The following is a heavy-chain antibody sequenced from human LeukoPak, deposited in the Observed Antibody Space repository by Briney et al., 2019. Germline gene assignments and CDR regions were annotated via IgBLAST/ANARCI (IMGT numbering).Heavy chain of an antibody. D-gene: IGHD6-19*01. CDR2: IWYDGSNK. CDR1: GFTFSSYG. V-gene: IGHV3-33*06. CDR3: AKDAGGIAVAGTFPDY. Sequence: PGGSLRLSCAASGFTFSSYGMHWVRQAPGKGLEWVAVIWYDGSNKYYADSVMGRFTISRDNSKNTLYLQMNSLRAEDTAVYYCAKDAGGIAVAGTFPDYWGQGTLVTVSS. J-gene: IGHJ4*02.